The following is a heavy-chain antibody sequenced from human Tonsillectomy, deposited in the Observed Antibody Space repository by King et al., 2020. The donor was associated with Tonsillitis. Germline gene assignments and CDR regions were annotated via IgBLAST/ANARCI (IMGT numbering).Heavy chain of an antibody. CDR1: GFTLTAFY. Sequence: QLVQSGGGVVRPGGSLRLSCSASGFTLTAFYMSWIRQAPGKGPEWVSYIDTSASTLFYADSVQGRFTISRDTAKNSLYLQMNSLRAEDMAVYYCVRGGIGSSDRASDNWGQGTLVTVSS. CDR3: VRGGIGSSDRASDN. V-gene: IGHV3-11*01. CDR2: IDTSASTL. J-gene: IGHJ4*02. D-gene: IGHD6-6*01.